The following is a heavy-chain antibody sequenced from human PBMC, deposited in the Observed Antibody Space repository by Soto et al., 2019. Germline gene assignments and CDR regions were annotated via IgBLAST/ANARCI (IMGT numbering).Heavy chain of an antibody. CDR2: LYHIGST. J-gene: IGHJ6*02. CDR1: GYSISSANN. CDR3: KSTTTEYYEFSVDV. V-gene: IGHV4-38-2*01. D-gene: IGHD3-3*01. Sequence: NPSGTLALTCAASGYSISSANNWAWIRQPPGRGLEWIGSLYHIGSTHYNTSLKSRVTISVDTSKNHFSLELSSVTAADTAMYYCKSTTTEYYEFSVDVWGQGTTVTVSS.